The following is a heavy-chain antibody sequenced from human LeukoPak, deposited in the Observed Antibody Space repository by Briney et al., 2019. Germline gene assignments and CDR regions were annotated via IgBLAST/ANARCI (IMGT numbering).Heavy chain of an antibody. CDR3: ARDFSYSSGWYDY. CDR2: IYYSGST. J-gene: IGHJ4*02. Sequence: SETLSLTCTVSGSSISSYYWSWIRQPPGKGLEWIGYIYYSGSTNYNPSLKSRVTISVDTSKNQFSLKLSSVTAADTAVYYCARDFSYSSGWYDYWGQGTLVTVSS. CDR1: GSSISSYY. V-gene: IGHV4-59*01. D-gene: IGHD6-19*01.